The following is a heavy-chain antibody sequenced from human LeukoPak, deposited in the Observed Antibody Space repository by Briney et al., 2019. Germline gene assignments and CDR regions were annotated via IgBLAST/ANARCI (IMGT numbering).Heavy chain of an antibody. Sequence: GGSLRLSCEASGFTFNMYAIYWVRQAPGKGRGWVSGICGSGGCTYYADSVKARFTISRDNSKNTVYLQMNSLTADDTAVYYCAKTTVGYSSGRYPGWPADCWGQGTLVTVSS. CDR1: GFTFNMYA. CDR2: ICGSGGCT. V-gene: IGHV3-23*01. CDR3: AKTTVGYSSGRYPGWPADC. D-gene: IGHD6-19*01. J-gene: IGHJ4*02.